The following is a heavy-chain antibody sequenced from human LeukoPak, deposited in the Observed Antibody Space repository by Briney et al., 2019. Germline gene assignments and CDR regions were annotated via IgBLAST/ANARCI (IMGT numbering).Heavy chain of an antibody. V-gene: IGHV1-69*05. CDR2: IIPIFGTA. CDR1: AGTFSSYA. Sequence: SVKVSCKASAGTFSSYAISWVRQAPGQGLEWVEGIIPIFGTANYAQKFQGRVTITTDESTSTAYMELSSLRSEDTAVYYCARADRDGYNQGYFDYWGKGTLVTVSS. CDR3: ARADRDGYNQGYFDY. J-gene: IGHJ4*02. D-gene: IGHD5-24*01.